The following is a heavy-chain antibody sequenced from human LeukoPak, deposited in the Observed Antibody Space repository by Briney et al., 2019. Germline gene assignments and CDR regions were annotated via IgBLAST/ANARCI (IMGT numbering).Heavy chain of an antibody. D-gene: IGHD3-3*01. CDR2: IYPGDSDT. Sequence: GESLKISCKGSGYIFTSYWIGWVRLMPGKGLEWMGIIYPGDSDTRYSPSFQGQVTISADKSISTAYLQWSSLKASDTAMYYCARRYYDFWSGYHRYYFDYWGQGTLVTVSS. V-gene: IGHV5-51*01. CDR3: ARRYYDFWSGYHRYYFDY. J-gene: IGHJ4*02. CDR1: GYIFTSYW.